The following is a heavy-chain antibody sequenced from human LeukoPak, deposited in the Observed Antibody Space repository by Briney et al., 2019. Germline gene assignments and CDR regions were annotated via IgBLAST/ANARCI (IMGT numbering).Heavy chain of an antibody. CDR1: GYTFTSYG. D-gene: IGHD3-16*01. CDR3: ASNVGGRNWFEY. V-gene: IGHV1-18*01. J-gene: IGHJ4*02. Sequence: ASVKVSCKASGYTFTSYGISWVRQAPGQGLEWMGWISTYNGNTDYAQNFQGRVTMTTDTSTSTAYMELRSLRSDDTALYYCASNVGGRNWFEYWGQGTLVTVSS. CDR2: ISTYNGNT.